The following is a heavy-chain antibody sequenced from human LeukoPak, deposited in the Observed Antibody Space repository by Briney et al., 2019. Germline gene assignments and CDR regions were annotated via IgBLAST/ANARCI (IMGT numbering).Heavy chain of an antibody. J-gene: IGHJ6*02. D-gene: IGHD4-17*01. CDR1: GFTVSSNY. V-gene: IGHV3-53*01. CDR2: IYSGGST. Sequence: GGSLRLSCAASGFTVSSNYMSWVRQAPGKGLEWVSVIYSGGSTYYADSVKGRFTISRDNSKNTLYLQMNSLRAEDTAVYYCARDGFTVTTSINGMDVWGQGTTVTVSS. CDR3: ARDGFTVTTSINGMDV.